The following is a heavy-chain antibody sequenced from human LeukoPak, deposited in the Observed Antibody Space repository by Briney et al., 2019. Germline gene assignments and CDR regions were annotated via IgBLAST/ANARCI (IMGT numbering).Heavy chain of an antibody. CDR3: AREFYDYGGNSYAFDI. D-gene: IGHD4-23*01. Sequence: GGSLRLSCAASGFTFSSYSMNWVRQAPGKGLEWVSYISSSSSTIYYADSVKGRFTISRDNAKNSLYLQMNSLRAEDTAVYYCAREFYDYGGNSYAFDIWGQGTMVTVSS. J-gene: IGHJ3*02. CDR2: ISSSSSTI. CDR1: GFTFSSYS. V-gene: IGHV3-48*04.